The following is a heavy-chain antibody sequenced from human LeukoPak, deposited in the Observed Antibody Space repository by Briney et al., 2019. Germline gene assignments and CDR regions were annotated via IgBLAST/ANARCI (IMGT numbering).Heavy chain of an antibody. CDR1: GFTFSSYS. CDR3: ARDVGRGSYYGSGSYSDY. D-gene: IGHD3-10*01. CDR2: ISSSSSYI. V-gene: IGHV3-21*01. Sequence: PGGSLRLSXAASGFTFSSYSMNWVRQAPGKGLEWVSSISSSSSYIYYADSVKGRFTISRDNAKNSLYLQMNSLRAEDTAVYYCARDVGRGSYYGSGSYSDYWGQGTLVTVSS. J-gene: IGHJ4*02.